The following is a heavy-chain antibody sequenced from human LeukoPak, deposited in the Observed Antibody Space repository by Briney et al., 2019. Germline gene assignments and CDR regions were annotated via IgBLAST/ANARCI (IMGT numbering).Heavy chain of an antibody. CDR1: GGSISGSIYY. V-gene: IGHV4-39*07. CDR3: ARDHRYYYGSGSSSWFDP. Sequence: SETLSLTCTVSGGSISGSIYYWGWIRQPPGKGLEWIGSIYYSGSTYYNPSLKSRVTISVDTSKSQFSLKLSSVTAADTAVYYCARDHRYYYGSGSSSWFDPWGQGTLVTVSS. D-gene: IGHD3-10*01. J-gene: IGHJ5*02. CDR2: IYYSGST.